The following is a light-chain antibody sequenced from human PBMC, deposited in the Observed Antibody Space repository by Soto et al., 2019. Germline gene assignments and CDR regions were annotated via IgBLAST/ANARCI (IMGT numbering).Light chain of an antibody. V-gene: IGLV2-8*01. CDR3: RSYAGSNTFV. J-gene: IGLJ1*01. CDR1: SSDVGGYNY. CDR2: EVS. Sequence: QSVLTQPPSASGSPGQSVTISCTGTSSDVGGYNYVSWYQHHPGKVPKLMIYEVSKRPSGVPDRFSGSKSGNTASLTVSGLQAEDEADYYCRSYAGSNTFVFGTGTKVTVL.